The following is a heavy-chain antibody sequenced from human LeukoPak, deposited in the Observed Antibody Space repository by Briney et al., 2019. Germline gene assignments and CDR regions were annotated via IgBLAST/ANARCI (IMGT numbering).Heavy chain of an antibody. CDR1: GFTFSSYA. Sequence: PGRSLRLSCAASGFTFSSYAMHWVRQAPGKGLEWVAVISYDGSNKYYADSVKGRFTISRDNSKNTLYLQMNSLRAEDTAVYYCARGRHSGYDKIFDYWGQGTVVTVSS. CDR3: ARGRHSGYDKIFDY. D-gene: IGHD5-12*01. V-gene: IGHV3-30-3*01. CDR2: ISYDGSNK. J-gene: IGHJ4*02.